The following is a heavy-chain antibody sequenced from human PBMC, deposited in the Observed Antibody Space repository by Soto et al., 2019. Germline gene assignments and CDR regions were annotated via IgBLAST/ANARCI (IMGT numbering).Heavy chain of an antibody. Sequence: GGSLRLSCAASGFSFSDYGMHWVRQAPGKGLEWVALIYYDGSNEHYADSVQGRFTISRDNSKNTLYLQMNSLRAEDTAVYYCARDRASDSDAFDIWGQGTVVTVSS. J-gene: IGHJ3*02. CDR3: ARDRASDSDAFDI. V-gene: IGHV3-33*08. CDR2: IYYDGSNE. CDR1: GFSFSDYG. D-gene: IGHD3-10*01.